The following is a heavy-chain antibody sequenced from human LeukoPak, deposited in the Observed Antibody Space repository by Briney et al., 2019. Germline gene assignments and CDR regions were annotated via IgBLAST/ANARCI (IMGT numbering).Heavy chain of an antibody. J-gene: IGHJ6*02. CDR3: ARDGVEMATTGYYYYGMDV. CDR1: GGTFSSYA. Sequence: SVKVSCKASGGTFSSYAISWVRQAPGQGLEWMGGIIPIFGTVNYAQKFQGRVTITADESTSTAYMELSSLRSEDTAVYYCARDGVEMATTGYYYYGMDVWGQGTTITVSS. V-gene: IGHV1-69*13. D-gene: IGHD5-24*01. CDR2: IIPIFGTV.